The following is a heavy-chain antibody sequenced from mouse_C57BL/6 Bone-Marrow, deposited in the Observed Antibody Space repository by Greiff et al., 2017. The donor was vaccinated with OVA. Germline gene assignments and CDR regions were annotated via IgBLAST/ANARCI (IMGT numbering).Heavy chain of an antibody. CDR1: GFNIKDDY. Sequence: EVQLQQSGAELVRPGASVKLSCTASGFNIKDDYMHWVKQRPEQGLEWIGWIDPENGDTEYASKFQGKATITADTSSNTAYLQLSSLTSEDTAVYYCTTAITTVVATEAMDYWGQGTSVTVSS. V-gene: IGHV14-4*01. CDR2: IDPENGDT. J-gene: IGHJ4*01. CDR3: TTAITTVVATEAMDY. D-gene: IGHD1-1*01.